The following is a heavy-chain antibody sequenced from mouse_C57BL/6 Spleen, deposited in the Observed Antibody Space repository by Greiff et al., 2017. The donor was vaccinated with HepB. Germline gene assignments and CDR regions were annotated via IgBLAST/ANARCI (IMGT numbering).Heavy chain of an antibody. D-gene: IGHD2-4*01. CDR1: GYTFTSYG. J-gene: IGHJ4*01. Sequence: QVQLQQSGAELARPGASVKLSCKASGYTFTSYGISWVKQRTGQGLEWIGEIYPRSGNTYYNEKFKGKATLTADKSSSTAYMELRSLTSEDSAVYFCARRDDYDGYYCAMDYWGQGTSVTVSS. V-gene: IGHV1-81*01. CDR2: IYPRSGNT. CDR3: ARRDDYDGYYCAMDY.